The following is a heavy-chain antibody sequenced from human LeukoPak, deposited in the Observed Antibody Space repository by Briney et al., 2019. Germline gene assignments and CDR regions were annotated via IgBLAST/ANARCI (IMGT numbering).Heavy chain of an antibody. V-gene: IGHV1-69*13. CDR3: ARKFTIVGYMDV. Sequence: ASVKVSCKASGGTFSSYAISWVRQAPGQGLEWMGGIIPLFGTANYAQKFEGRVTITADESTSTAYMELSRLRSEDTAVYYCARKFTIVGYMDVWGKGTTVTVSS. D-gene: IGHD3-3*01. CDR2: IIPLFGTA. J-gene: IGHJ6*03. CDR1: GGTFSSYA.